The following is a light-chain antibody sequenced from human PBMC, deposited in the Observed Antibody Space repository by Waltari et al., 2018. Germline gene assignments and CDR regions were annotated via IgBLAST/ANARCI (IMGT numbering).Light chain of an antibody. CDR2: VNSDGTH. V-gene: IGLV4-69*01. J-gene: IGLJ2*01. CDR3: QTWGLGYVI. Sequence: QLVLTQSPSASASVGASVRLTCTLSSGLRTYAIAWHQHQPEKGPRSLMKVNSDGTHNKGDGIPYRFAGSSSGTGRYLTISRLQPEDEADYYCQTWGLGYVIFGGGTKLTVL. CDR1: SGLRTYA.